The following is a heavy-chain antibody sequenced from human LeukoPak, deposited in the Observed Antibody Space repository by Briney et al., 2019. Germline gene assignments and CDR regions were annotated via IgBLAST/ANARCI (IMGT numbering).Heavy chain of an antibody. CDR1: GYTFTSYG. V-gene: IGHV1-18*01. J-gene: IGHJ4*02. CDR2: ISAYNGNT. Sequence: ASVKVSCKASGYTFTSYGTSWVRQAPGQGLEWMGWISAYNGNTNYAQKLQGRVTMTTDTSTSTAYMELRSLRSDDTAVYYCARNLYYYDSSGYYYYFDYWGQGTLVTVSS. CDR3: ARNLYYYDSSGYYYYFDY. D-gene: IGHD3-22*01.